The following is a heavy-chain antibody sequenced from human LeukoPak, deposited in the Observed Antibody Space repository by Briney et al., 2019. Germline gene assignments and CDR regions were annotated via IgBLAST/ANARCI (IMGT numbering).Heavy chain of an antibody. CDR3: AREHYYGSGIDY. CDR2: IYYSGST. D-gene: IGHD3-10*01. CDR1: GGSTSSYH. Sequence: SETLSRTCTVSGGSTSSYHWNWVRQPPGKGLEWIGYIYYSGSTNYNPSLKSRVTISVDTSKNQFSLKLSSVTAADTAVYYCAREHYYGSGIDYWGQGTLVTVSS. V-gene: IGHV4-59*01. J-gene: IGHJ4*02.